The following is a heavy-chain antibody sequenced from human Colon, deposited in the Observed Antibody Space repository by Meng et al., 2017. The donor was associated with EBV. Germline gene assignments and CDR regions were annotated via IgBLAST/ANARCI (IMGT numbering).Heavy chain of an antibody. Sequence: QVQLQDSGPGLVKASQTLSPTCTVSGGSISSGGFYWSWIRQHPGKGLEWIGYIYYSGSTYYNPSLRSRVAISIDTSKNQFSLKLTSVTAADTAVYFCARTNYGDYNWFDPWGQGTLVTVDS. CDR3: ARTNYGDYNWFDP. CDR1: GGSISSGGFY. J-gene: IGHJ5*02. CDR2: IYYSGST. V-gene: IGHV4-31*03. D-gene: IGHD4-17*01.